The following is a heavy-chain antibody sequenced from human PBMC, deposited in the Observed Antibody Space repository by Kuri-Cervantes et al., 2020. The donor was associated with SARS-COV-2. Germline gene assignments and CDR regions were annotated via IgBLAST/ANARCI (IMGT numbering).Heavy chain of an antibody. CDR2: ISSSSSYI. V-gene: IGHV3-11*06. Sequence: GESLKISCAASGFTFSDYYMSWIRQAPGKVLEWVSSISSSSSYIYYADSVKGRFTISRDNAKNSLYLQMNSLRAEDTAVYYCARGNKYLQHWGQGTLVTVSS. CDR3: ARGNKYLQH. D-gene: IGHD1/OR15-1a*01. CDR1: GFTFSDYY. J-gene: IGHJ1*01.